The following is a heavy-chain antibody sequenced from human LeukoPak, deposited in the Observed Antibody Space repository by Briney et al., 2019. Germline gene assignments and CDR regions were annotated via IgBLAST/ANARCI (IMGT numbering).Heavy chain of an antibody. CDR2: INPNSGST. V-gene: IGHV1-2*02. J-gene: IGHJ4*02. CDR1: GYTFIGHF. D-gene: IGHD3-3*01. Sequence: ASVTVCCKASGYTFIGHFIHWVRQAPGQGLEWMGWINPNSGSTNYAQKFKGRVTMTRDTSISTAYMELSRLRSDDTAVYYCARSYYDFWSGYDYWGQGTLVTVSS. CDR3: ARSYYDFWSGYDY.